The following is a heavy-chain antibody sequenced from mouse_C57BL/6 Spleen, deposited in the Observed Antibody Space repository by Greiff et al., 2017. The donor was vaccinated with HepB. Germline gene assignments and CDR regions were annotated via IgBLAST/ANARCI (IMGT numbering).Heavy chain of an antibody. J-gene: IGHJ1*03. CDR1: GFTFSDYG. CDR3: ARGGVITTVVGDFDV. V-gene: IGHV5-17*01. D-gene: IGHD1-1*01. Sequence: EVMLVESGGGLVKPGGSLKLSCAASGFTFSDYGMHWVRQAPEKGLEWVAYISSGSSTIYYADTVKGRFTISRDNAKNTLFLQMTSLRSEDTAMYYCARGGVITTVVGDFDVWGTGTTVTVSS. CDR2: ISSGSSTI.